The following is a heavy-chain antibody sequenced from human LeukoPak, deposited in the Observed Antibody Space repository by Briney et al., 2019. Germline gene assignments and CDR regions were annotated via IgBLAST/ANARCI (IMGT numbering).Heavy chain of an antibody. CDR2: ISDHNGDT. J-gene: IGHJ4*02. CDR1: GYTFTGYY. CDR3: ARDLGYNSGWLGYFDY. V-gene: IGHV1-18*04. Sequence: VASVKVSCKASGYTFTGYYMHWVRQAPGQGLEWMGWISDHNGDTKYAQKFQGRVSMTSDTSTSTTYMELRSLRSDDTAVYYCARDLGYNSGWLGYFDYWGQGTLVTVSS. D-gene: IGHD6-19*01.